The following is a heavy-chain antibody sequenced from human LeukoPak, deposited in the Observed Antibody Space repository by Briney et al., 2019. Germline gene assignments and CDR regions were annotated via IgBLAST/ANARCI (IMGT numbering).Heavy chain of an antibody. CDR2: ISWNSGSI. V-gene: IGHV3-9*01. CDR3: AKDSGSWYFGAFDI. D-gene: IGHD6-13*01. Sequence: GRSLRLSCAASGFTFDDYAIHWVRQAPGKGLEWVSGISWNSGSIGYADSVKGRFTISRDSAKNSLYLQMNSLRAEDTALYYCAKDSGSWYFGAFDIWGQGTMVTVSS. CDR1: GFTFDDYA. J-gene: IGHJ3*02.